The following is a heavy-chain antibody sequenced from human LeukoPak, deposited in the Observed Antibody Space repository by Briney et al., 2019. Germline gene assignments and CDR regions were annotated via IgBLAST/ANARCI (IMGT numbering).Heavy chain of an antibody. V-gene: IGHV3-23*01. CDR3: AKRSTFWSLTSTADY. Sequence: GGSLRLSCAASGFTFSSYAMSRVRQAPGKGLEWVSAISGSGGSTYYADSVKGRFTISRDNSKNTLYLQMNSLRAEDTAVYYCAKRSTFWSLTSTADYWGQGTLVTVSS. CDR1: GFTFSSYA. D-gene: IGHD3-3*01. CDR2: ISGSGGST. J-gene: IGHJ4*02.